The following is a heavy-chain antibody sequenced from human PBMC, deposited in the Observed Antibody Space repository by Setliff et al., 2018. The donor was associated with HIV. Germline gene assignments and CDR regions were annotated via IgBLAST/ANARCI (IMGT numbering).Heavy chain of an antibody. Sequence: SETLSLTCAVYGGSFSGYYWSWIRQPPGKGLEWIGEINHSGSTNYNPSLKSRVTISVDTSKNQFSLSLDYVTAADTAVYSCARARARGFGISGLDCWGQGTQVTVSS. V-gene: IGHV4-34*01. D-gene: IGHD2-15*01. CDR1: GGSFSGYY. J-gene: IGHJ4*02. CDR2: INHSGST. CDR3: ARARARGFGISGLDC.